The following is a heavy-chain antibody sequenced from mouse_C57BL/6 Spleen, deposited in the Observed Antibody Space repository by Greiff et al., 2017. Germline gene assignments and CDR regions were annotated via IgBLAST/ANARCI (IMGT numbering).Heavy chain of an antibody. V-gene: IGHV5-15*01. D-gene: IGHD1-1*01. CDR2: ISNLAYSI. CDR3: ARRSHAMDY. Sequence: EVKLMESGGGLVQPGGSLKLSCAASGFTFSDYGMAWVRQAPRKGPEWVAFISNLAYSIYYADTVTGRFTISRENAKNTLYLEQSSLRSEDTAMYYCARRSHAMDYWGQGTSVTVSS. J-gene: IGHJ4*01. CDR1: GFTFSDYG.